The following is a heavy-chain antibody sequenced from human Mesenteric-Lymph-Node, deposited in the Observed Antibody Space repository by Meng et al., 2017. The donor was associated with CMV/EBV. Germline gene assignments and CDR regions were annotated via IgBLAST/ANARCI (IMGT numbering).Heavy chain of an antibody. CDR2: IYYSGST. J-gene: IGHJ5*02. V-gene: IGHV4-39*07. D-gene: IGHD2-21*01. CDR3: ARVKVEVVIAKSNWFDP. Sequence: SETLSLTCTVSGGSTSSSSYYWGWIRQPPGKGLEWIGSIYYSGSTYYNPSLKSRVTISVDTSKNQFSLKLSSVTAADTAVYYCARVKVEVVIAKSNWFDPWGQGTLVTVSS. CDR1: GGSTSSSSYY.